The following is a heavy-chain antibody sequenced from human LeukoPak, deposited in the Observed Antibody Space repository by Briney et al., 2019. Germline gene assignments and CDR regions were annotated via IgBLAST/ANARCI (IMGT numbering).Heavy chain of an antibody. D-gene: IGHD3-10*01. V-gene: IGHV3-11*04. CDR1: GFTFSDYY. CDR3: ARGINYYGSGSPSHYFDY. J-gene: IGHJ4*02. Sequence: GGSLRLSCAASGFTFSDYYMSWIRQAPGKGLEWISYISSSGSTIYYADSEKGRFTISRDNAKNSLYLQMNSLRAEDTAVYYCARGINYYGSGSPSHYFDYWGQGTLVTVSS. CDR2: ISSSGSTI.